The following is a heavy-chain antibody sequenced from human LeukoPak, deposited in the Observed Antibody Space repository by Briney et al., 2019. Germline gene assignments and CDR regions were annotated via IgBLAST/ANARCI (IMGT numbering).Heavy chain of an antibody. V-gene: IGHV4-59*08. D-gene: IGHD2-8*01. CDR3: AKWASDNRAFDL. Sequence: RTSETLSLTCTVSGTSITSYYWNWIRQAPGQGPEWIGYGHYSGNTKYNPPLKSRVTISVDTSKNQFPLRLSSVTAADTAVHFCAKWASDNRAFDLWGQGTLVTVSS. J-gene: IGHJ4*02. CDR1: GTSITSYY. CDR2: GHYSGNT.